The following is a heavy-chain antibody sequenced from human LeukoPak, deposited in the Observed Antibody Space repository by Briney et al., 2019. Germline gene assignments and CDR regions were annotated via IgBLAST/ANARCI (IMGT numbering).Heavy chain of an antibody. Sequence: GGSLRLSCAASGFTFSSYAMSWVRQAPGKVLEWVSAISGSGGSTYYADSVKGRFTISRDNSKNTLYLQMNSLRAEDTAVYYCAKDRVARFYSYYCYMDVWGKGTTVTVSS. CDR3: AKDRVARFYSYYCYMDV. J-gene: IGHJ6*03. V-gene: IGHV3-23*01. CDR1: GFTFSSYA. CDR2: ISGSGGST. D-gene: IGHD3-3*01.